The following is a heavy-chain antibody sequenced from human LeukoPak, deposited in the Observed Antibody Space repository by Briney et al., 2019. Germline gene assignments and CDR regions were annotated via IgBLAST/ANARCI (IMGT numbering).Heavy chain of an antibody. CDR3: AREAKCSGGSCYVDY. Sequence: GGSLRLSCAASAFTFSDYYMSWIRQAPGKGLEWVSYISNSGSTIFYADPVKGRFTISRDNAENSLYLQMNSLRAEDTAVYYCAREAKCSGGSCYVDYWGQGTLVTVSS. J-gene: IGHJ4*02. CDR1: AFTFSDYY. V-gene: IGHV3-11*01. CDR2: ISNSGSTI. D-gene: IGHD2-15*01.